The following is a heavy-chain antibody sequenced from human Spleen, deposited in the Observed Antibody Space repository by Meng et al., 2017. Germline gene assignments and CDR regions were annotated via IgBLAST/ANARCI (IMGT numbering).Heavy chain of an antibody. CDR2: IKQDGTEK. V-gene: IGHV3-7*01. Sequence: GESLKISCAGSGFTFSNAWMSWVRQAPGKGLEWVANIKQDGTEKDYVDSVKGRFTISRDNAKNSLYLQMNSLRVEDTAVYYCATRPPDSAWYGVFDYWGQGTLVTVSS. D-gene: IGHD6-19*01. CDR1: GFTFSNAW. J-gene: IGHJ4*02. CDR3: ATRPPDSAWYGVFDY.